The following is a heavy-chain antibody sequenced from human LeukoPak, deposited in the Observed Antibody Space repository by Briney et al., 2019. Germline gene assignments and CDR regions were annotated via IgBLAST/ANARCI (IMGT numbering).Heavy chain of an antibody. D-gene: IGHD6-13*01. CDR1: GFTFSSYS. CDR2: ISSSSSYI. Sequence: GGSLRLSCAASGFTFSSYSMNWVRQAPGKGLEWVSSISSSSSYIYYADSVKGRFTISRDNAKNSLYLQMNSLRAEDTAVYYCARDGYSSSWRPDYWGRGTLVTVSS. J-gene: IGHJ4*02. V-gene: IGHV3-21*01. CDR3: ARDGYSSSWRPDY.